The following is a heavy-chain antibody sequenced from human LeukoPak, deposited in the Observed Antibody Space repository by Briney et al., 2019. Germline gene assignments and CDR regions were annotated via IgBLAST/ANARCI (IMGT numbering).Heavy chain of an antibody. J-gene: IGHJ4*02. CDR3: AREGQQWLIDY. CDR2: IYYSGST. Sequence: SETLSLTCSVSGGSISSTSYYWGWIRQPPGKGLEWIGYIYYSGSTNYNPSLKSRVTLSVDTSKNQFSLKLSSVTAADTAVYYCAREGQQWLIDYWGQGTLVTVSS. CDR1: GGSISSTSYY. D-gene: IGHD6-19*01. V-gene: IGHV4-61*01.